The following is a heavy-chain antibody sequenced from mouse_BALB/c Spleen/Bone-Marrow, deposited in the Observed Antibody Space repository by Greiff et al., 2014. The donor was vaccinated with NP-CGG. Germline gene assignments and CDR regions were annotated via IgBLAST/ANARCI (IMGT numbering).Heavy chain of an antibody. J-gene: IGHJ1*01. CDR1: GYTFTSYW. Sequence: VQLQESGAELVRPGASVKLSCKASGYTFTSYWINWVKQRPGQGLGWIGNIYPSDSYTNYNQKFKDKATLTVDKSSSTAYMQLSSPTSEDSAVYYCTRPGGWYFDVWGAGTTVTVSS. CDR3: TRPGGWYFDV. V-gene: IGHV1-69*02. CDR2: IYPSDSYT.